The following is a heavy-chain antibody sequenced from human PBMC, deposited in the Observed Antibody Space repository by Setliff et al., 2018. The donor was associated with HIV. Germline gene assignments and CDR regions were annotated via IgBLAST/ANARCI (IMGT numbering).Heavy chain of an antibody. CDR3: TRADHDVGLMLYAFDL. V-gene: IGHV3-49*03. D-gene: IGHD3-16*01. Sequence: GGSLRLSCTAXGFXFADEAMTWFRQTPGKGLEWVGLIRTKDYGGTKEYAAYVKGRFTISRETSKSSAYLQMNSLKTDDTAIYYCTRADHDVGLMLYAFDLWGQGSQVTVSS. CDR2: IRTKDYGGTK. CDR1: GFXFADEA. J-gene: IGHJ4*02.